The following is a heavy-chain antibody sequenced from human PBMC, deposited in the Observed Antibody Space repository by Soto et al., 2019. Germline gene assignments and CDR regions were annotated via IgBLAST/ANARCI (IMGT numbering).Heavy chain of an antibody. CDR2: IYGDGST. Sequence: EVQLVESGGGLIQPGGSLRLSCAVSGFTVSDNYMIWVRQAPGKGLEWVSVIYGDGSTYYADSVKGRFTISRDNSKNTVFLQMSSLRAEDTAMYYCAKQVRDGTSSPYYFDYWGQGTLVTVSS. V-gene: IGHV3-53*01. D-gene: IGHD6-6*01. CDR3: AKQVRDGTSSPYYFDY. CDR1: GFTVSDNY. J-gene: IGHJ4*02.